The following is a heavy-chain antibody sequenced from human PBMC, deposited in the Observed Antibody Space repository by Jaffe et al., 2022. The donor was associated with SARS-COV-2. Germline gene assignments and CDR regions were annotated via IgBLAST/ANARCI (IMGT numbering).Heavy chain of an antibody. CDR3: AKAHMTTVTRNAFDI. V-gene: IGHV3-23*01. CDR1: GFTFSSYA. D-gene: IGHD4-17*01. CDR2: ISVSGGST. Sequence: EVQLLESGGGLVQPGGSLRLSCAASGFTFSSYAMSWVRQAPGKGLEWVSTISVSGGSTYYADSVKGRFTISRDNSKNTLYLQMNSLRAEDTAIYYCAKAHMTTVTRNAFDIWGQGTMVTVSS. J-gene: IGHJ3*02.